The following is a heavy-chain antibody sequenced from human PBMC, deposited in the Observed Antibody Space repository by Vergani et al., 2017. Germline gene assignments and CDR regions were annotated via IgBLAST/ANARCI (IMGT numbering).Heavy chain of an antibody. V-gene: IGHV5-51*01. CDR2: IYPGDSDT. Sequence: EVQLVPSGAEVKTPGESLKISCKGSGYSFTSYWIGWVRQMPGKGLEWMGSIYPGDSDTRYSPSFQGQVTISADKSISTAYLQWSSLKASDTAMYYCARQAGYYDSSGYYYRNWFDPWGQGTLVTVSS. CDR3: ARQAGYYDSSGYYYRNWFDP. J-gene: IGHJ5*02. D-gene: IGHD3-22*01. CDR1: GYSFTSYW.